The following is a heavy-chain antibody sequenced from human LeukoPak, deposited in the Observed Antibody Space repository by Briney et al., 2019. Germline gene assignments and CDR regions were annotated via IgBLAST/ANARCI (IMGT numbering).Heavy chain of an antibody. V-gene: IGHV3-7*01. D-gene: IGHD2-21*02. Sequence: GGSLRLSCAVSGLTFSSSWMDWVRQAPGKGLEWVASINPEGSEKYSADSVKGRFTISRDNAKNSLYLQMNSLRAEDTAVYYCARAEVVTTTISYYWGQGTLVTVSS. CDR3: ARAEVVTTTISYY. J-gene: IGHJ4*02. CDR1: GLTFSSSW. CDR2: INPEGSEK.